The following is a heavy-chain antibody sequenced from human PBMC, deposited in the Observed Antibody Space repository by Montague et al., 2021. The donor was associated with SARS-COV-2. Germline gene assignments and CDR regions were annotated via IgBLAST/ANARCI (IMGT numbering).Heavy chain of an antibody. CDR1: GGSVSSSSYD. CDR3: AGNLSGNQDRGDY. CDR2: VSDRGST. J-gene: IGHJ4*01. D-gene: IGHD1-26*01. Sequence: SQTLSLTCSVSGGSVSSSSYDWCWSRQPPGKVLEWMGTVSDRGSTSYNSSLKSRVIISVDTHKNQSPLKRRVVTAADAAVYYWAGNLSGNQDRGDYWGHGTLVTVSS. V-gene: IGHV4-39*06.